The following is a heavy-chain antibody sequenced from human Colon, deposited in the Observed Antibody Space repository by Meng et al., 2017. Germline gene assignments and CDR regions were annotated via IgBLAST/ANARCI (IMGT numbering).Heavy chain of an antibody. V-gene: IGHV4-34*01. CDR2: INHSGST. J-gene: IGHJ5*02. Sequence: QVELQQGGEGLLKPSETLSLTCAVYGGSFSGYYWSWFRQPPGKGLEWIGEINHSGSTNYNPSLKSRVTISVDTSKNQFSLKLSSVTAADTAVYYCARGRYSGYLPWGQGTLVTVSS. CDR3: ARGRYSGYLP. CDR1: GGSFSGYY. D-gene: IGHD5-12*01.